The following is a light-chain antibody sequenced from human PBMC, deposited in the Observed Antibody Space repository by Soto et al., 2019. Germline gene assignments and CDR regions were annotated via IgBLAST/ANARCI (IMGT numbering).Light chain of an antibody. CDR2: DAS. V-gene: IGKV3-11*01. CDR3: QQRSNWPIT. CDR1: QSVSSY. J-gene: IGKJ5*01. Sequence: EIVLTQSPATLSLSPGERATLSCRARQSVSSYLAWYQQKPGQAPRLLIYDASNRATGIPARFSGSGSGKDFTLTISSLEPEDFAVYYCQQRSNWPITFGQGTRLEIK.